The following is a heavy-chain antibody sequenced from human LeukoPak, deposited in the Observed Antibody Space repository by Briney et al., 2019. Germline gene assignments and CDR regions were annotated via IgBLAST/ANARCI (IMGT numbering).Heavy chain of an antibody. Sequence: GGSLRLSCAASGFTFSSYDMHWVRQITGKGLEWVSVIGTAGDSLYAGSARGRFTISRENAKNSLYLQMNSLRAGDTAVYYCARSVAGSSWFDPWGQGTLVTVSS. CDR1: GFTFSSYD. CDR2: IGTAGDS. J-gene: IGHJ5*02. D-gene: IGHD6-19*01. V-gene: IGHV3-13*01. CDR3: ARSVAGSSWFDP.